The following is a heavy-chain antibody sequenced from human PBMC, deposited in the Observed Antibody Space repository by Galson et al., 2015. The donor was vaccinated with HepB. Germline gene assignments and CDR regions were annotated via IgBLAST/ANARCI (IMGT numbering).Heavy chain of an antibody. D-gene: IGHD3-10*01. J-gene: IGHJ4*02. CDR1: GYTFTSYG. V-gene: IGHV1-18*01. CDR3: ARDKFGGRVGFGELLDY. CDR2: ISAYNGNT. Sequence: SVKVSCKASGYTFTSYGISWVRQAPGQGLEWMGWISAYNGNTNYAQKLQGRVTMTTDTSTSTAYVELRSLRSDDTAVYYCARDKFGGRVGFGELLDYWGQGTLVTVSS.